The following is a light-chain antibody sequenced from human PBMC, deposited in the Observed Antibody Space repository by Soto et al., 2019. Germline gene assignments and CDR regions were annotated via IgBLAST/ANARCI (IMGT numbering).Light chain of an antibody. V-gene: IGKV3-11*01. CDR3: QQRSNWHLT. J-gene: IGKJ5*01. CDR1: QTVSNF. Sequence: EIVLTQSPATLSLSPGERATLSCRASQTVSNFLGWYQQKPGQAPRLLIYDASSRATGIPARFSGSGSGTDFTLTISSLEPEDFAIYYCQQRSNWHLTFGQGTRLEIK. CDR2: DAS.